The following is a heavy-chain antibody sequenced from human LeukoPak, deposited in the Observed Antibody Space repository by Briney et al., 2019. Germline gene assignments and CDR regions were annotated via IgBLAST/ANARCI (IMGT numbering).Heavy chain of an antibody. J-gene: IGHJ3*02. CDR3: AKEKDTIYFDI. Sequence: GGSLRLSCAASGFKFRSFSMHWVRQAPGKGLEWVSLFSGNGYTTYYADSVKGRFTVSRDNSKNSFYLQMDSLTTEDTAVYYCAKEKDTIYFDIWGQGTMVTVSS. CDR2: FSGNGYTT. V-gene: IGHV3-43*01. CDR1: GFKFRSFS. D-gene: IGHD3-3*02.